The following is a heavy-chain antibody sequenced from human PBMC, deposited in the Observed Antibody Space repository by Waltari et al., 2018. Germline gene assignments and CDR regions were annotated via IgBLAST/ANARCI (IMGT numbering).Heavy chain of an antibody. V-gene: IGHV3-53*01. Sequence: EVQRVESGGGLIQPGGSLRLSCAAPGFTSRSNYMSWVRQAQGKGLEWVPGIYSGGSTDYADSVKGRFTIARDKSKNTLYLQMNSLRAEDTAVYYCARGSDYYDSSGYELWGQGTLVTVSS. CDR1: GFTSRSNY. D-gene: IGHD3-22*01. CDR3: ARGSDYYDSSGYEL. J-gene: IGHJ4*02. CDR2: IYSGGST.